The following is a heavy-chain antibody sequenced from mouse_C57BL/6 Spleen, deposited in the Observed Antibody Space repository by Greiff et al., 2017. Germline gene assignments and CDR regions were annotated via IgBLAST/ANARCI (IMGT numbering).Heavy chain of an antibody. Sequence: VQLQESGAELARPGASVKLSCKASGYTFTSYGISWVKQRTGQGLEWIGEIYPRSGNTYYNEKFKGKATLTADKSSSTAYMELRSLTSEDSAVYFCARTAITTVVARDAMDYWGQGTSVTVSS. J-gene: IGHJ4*01. CDR3: ARTAITTVVARDAMDY. V-gene: IGHV1-81*01. CDR1: GYTFTSYG. CDR2: IYPRSGNT. D-gene: IGHD1-1*01.